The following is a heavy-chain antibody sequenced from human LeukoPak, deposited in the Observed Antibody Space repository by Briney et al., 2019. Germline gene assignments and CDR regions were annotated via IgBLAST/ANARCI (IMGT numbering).Heavy chain of an antibody. V-gene: IGHV3-30*04. CDR2: ISNDGSIK. D-gene: IGHD3-10*02. Sequence: GGSLRLSCAASGFSFRAYVMYWVRQAPVKGLEWVAAISNDGSIKHNADSVKGRFTISRDNSKNTLFLQMNSLRTEDTAVYFCARDVPFDCWGQGTRVTVSS. J-gene: IGHJ4*02. CDR3: ARDVPFDC. CDR1: GFSFRAYV.